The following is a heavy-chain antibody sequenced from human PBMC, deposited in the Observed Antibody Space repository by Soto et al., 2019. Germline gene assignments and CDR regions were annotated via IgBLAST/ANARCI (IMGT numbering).Heavy chain of an antibody. J-gene: IGHJ4*02. CDR2: IYYRGNA. Sequence: PSETLFLTCSVADDTINSDKYYWGRNRQPPGKGLEWIGSIYYRGNAYYNPSLQTRVTISLDKSKSQFSLKLNSVTAADSAVYFCARLEGLATISYYFDFWGPGALVTVSS. CDR1: DDTINSDKYY. CDR3: ARLEGLATISYYFDF. D-gene: IGHD3-9*01. V-gene: IGHV4-39*01.